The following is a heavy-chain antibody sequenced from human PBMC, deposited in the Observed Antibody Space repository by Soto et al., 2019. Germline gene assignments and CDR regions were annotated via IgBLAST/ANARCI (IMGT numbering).Heavy chain of an antibody. Sequence: SETLSLTCTVSGGSISSGGYYWSWIRQHPGKGLEWIGYIYYSGSTYYNPSLKSRVTISVDTSKNQFSLKLSSVTAADTAFYYCARFSHYYGSGSYYWFDPWGQGTLVTVSS. CDR3: ARFSHYYGSGSYYWFDP. CDR2: IYYSGST. V-gene: IGHV4-31*03. CDR1: GGSISSGGYY. D-gene: IGHD3-10*01. J-gene: IGHJ5*02.